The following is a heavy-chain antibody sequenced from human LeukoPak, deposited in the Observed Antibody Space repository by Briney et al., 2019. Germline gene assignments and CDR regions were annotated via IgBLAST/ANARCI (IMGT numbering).Heavy chain of an antibody. CDR2: IWYDGSNK. CDR3: ARPYYDSSGYKGY. CDR1: GFTFSSYG. V-gene: IGHV3-33*01. D-gene: IGHD3-22*01. J-gene: IGHJ4*02. Sequence: GGSLRLSCAASGFTFSSYGMHWVRQAPGKGLEWVAVIWYDGSNKYYADSVKGRFTISRDNSKNTLYLQMNSLRAEDTAVYYCARPYYDSSGYKGYWGQGTLVTVSS.